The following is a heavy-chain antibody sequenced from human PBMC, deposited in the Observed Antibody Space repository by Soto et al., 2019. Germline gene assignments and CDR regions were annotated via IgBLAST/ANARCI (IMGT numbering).Heavy chain of an antibody. J-gene: IGHJ5*02. V-gene: IGHV1-3*01. Sequence: ASVKVSCKASGYPFTSYAMHWVRQAPGQRLEWMGWINAGNGNTKYSQKFQGRVTITRDTSASTAYMELSSLRSEDTAVYYCARQGTAVAGMNWFDPWGQGTLVTVSS. D-gene: IGHD6-19*01. CDR1: GYPFTSYA. CDR2: INAGNGNT. CDR3: ARQGTAVAGMNWFDP.